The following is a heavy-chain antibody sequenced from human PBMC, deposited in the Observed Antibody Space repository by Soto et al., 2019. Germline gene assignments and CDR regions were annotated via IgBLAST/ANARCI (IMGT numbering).Heavy chain of an antibody. D-gene: IGHD3-22*01. CDR3: TRDYYDSSGYYTKFDE. Sequence: ASVKVSCKASGYTFTYYTVHWVRQAPGQRLEWMGWINAGDGNTKYSPNFQGRVTITKDTSASTVYMELSSLRSEDTAVYFCTRDYYDSSGYYTKFDEWGQGALVTASS. CDR1: GYTFTYYT. V-gene: IGHV1-3*01. CDR2: INAGDGNT. J-gene: IGHJ4*02.